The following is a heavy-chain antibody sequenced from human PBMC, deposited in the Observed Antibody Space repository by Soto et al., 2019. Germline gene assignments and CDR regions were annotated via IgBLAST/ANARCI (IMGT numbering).Heavy chain of an antibody. J-gene: IGHJ4*02. D-gene: IGHD3-22*01. V-gene: IGHV3-33*01. CDR1: GFTFSSYG. CDR3: STDSYINIIVVRFDY. CDR2: IWYDGSNK. Sequence: GGSLRLSCAASGFTFSSYGMHWVRQAPGKGLEWVAVIWYDGSNKYYADSVKGRFAISRDDSKNLVYMQMNSLKTEDTAVYYCSTDSYINIIVVRFDYWGQGTLVTVSS.